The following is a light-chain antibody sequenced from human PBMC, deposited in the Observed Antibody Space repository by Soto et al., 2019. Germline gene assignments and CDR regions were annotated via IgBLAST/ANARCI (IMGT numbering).Light chain of an antibody. CDR1: QSISSW. V-gene: IGKV1-5*01. Sequence: DIQMNQSPSSLSASLVDRVTITSRASQSISSWLAWYQQKPGKAPKLLIYDASSLESGVPSRLSGSGSGTEFTLTISSLQPDDFATYYCQQYNSYSTFGQGTKVDIK. J-gene: IGKJ1*01. CDR3: QQYNSYST. CDR2: DAS.